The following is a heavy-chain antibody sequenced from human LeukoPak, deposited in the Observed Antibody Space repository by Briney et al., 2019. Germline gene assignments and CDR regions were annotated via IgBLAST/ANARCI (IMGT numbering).Heavy chain of an antibody. D-gene: IGHD5-12*01. CDR1: GGSISSYY. CDR2: IYYSGST. J-gene: IGHJ4*02. Sequence: PSETLSLTCTVSGGSISSYYWSWIRQPPGKGLEWIGYIYYSGSTNHNPSLKSRVTISVDTSKNQFSLKLSSVTAADTAVYYCARESRDGYNLDYWGQGTLVTVSS. V-gene: IGHV4-59*01. CDR3: ARESRDGYNLDY.